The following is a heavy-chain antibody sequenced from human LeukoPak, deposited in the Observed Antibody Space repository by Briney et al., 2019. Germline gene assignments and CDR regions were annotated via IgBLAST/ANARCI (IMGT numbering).Heavy chain of an antibody. CDR3: ARGTIFLETATSRFDY. V-gene: IGHV3-30*03. CDR2: ISYDGSTS. Sequence: GRSLRLSCAASGFTFGSSAMHWVRQAPGKGLEWVAFISYDGSTSYYTDSVKGRFTVSRDNSKNTLFLQMNNLRPEDTAVFSCARGTIFLETATSRFDYWGQGTLVTVSS. CDR1: GFTFGSSA. J-gene: IGHJ4*02. D-gene: IGHD3-9*01.